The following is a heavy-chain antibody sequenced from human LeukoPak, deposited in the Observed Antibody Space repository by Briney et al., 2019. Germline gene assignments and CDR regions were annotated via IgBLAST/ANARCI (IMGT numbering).Heavy chain of an antibody. Sequence: PSETLSLTCTVSGGSISSSSYYWGWIRQPPGKGLEWIGSIYYSGSTYYNPSLKSRVTISVDTSKNQFSLKLSSVTAADTAVYYCARDGGSGWYIDAFDIWGQGTMVTVSS. CDR1: GGSISSSSYY. V-gene: IGHV4-39*07. D-gene: IGHD6-19*01. CDR3: ARDGGSGWYIDAFDI. J-gene: IGHJ3*02. CDR2: IYYSGST.